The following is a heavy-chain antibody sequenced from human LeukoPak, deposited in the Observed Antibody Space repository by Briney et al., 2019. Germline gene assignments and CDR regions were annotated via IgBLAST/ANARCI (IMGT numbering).Heavy chain of an antibody. CDR1: GFTFSSYT. Sequence: PGGSLRLSCAASGFTFSSYTMNWVRQAPGKGPEWVSSISSSSSYIYYADSVKGRFTISRDNAKNSLYLQMNSLRAEDTAVYYCARVEGYSGYDNRQFDYWGQGTLVTVSS. CDR2: ISSSSSYI. CDR3: ARVEGYSGYDNRQFDY. D-gene: IGHD5-12*01. J-gene: IGHJ4*02. V-gene: IGHV3-21*01.